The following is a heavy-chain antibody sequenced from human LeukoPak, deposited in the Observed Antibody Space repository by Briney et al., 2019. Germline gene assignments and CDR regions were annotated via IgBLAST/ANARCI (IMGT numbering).Heavy chain of an antibody. CDR3: ARAFGLTDY. CDR1: GFTFSTYG. D-gene: IGHD3/OR15-3a*01. Sequence: PGGSLRLSCAASGFTFSTYGMNWARQAPGKGLEWASSISHSSRFISYTDSVRGRFTISRDNAKNSLYLQMNSLRDEDTAVYYCARAFGLTDYWGQGTLVTVSS. V-gene: IGHV3-21*01. CDR2: ISHSSRFI. J-gene: IGHJ4*02.